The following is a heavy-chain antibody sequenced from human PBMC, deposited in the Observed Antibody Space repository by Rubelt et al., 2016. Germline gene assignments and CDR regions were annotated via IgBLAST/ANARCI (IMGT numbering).Heavy chain of an antibody. J-gene: IGHJ4*02. D-gene: IGHD2-15*01. CDR3: AKDGVVAATGDYFDY. CDR2: IYSGGST. Sequence: IYSGGSTYYADSVKGRFTISRDNSKNTLYLQMNSLRAEDTAVYYCAKDGVVAATGDYFDYWGQGTLVTVSS. V-gene: IGHV3-53*01.